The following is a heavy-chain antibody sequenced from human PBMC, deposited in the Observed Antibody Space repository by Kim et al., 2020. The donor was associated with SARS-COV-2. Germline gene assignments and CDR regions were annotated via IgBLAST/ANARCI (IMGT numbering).Heavy chain of an antibody. CDR2: INTNTGKP. J-gene: IGHJ4*02. D-gene: IGHD3-16*01. Sequence: ASVKVSCKTSGYSFITYAMNWVRQVPGQGPEWIGWINTNTGKPTYAQGLIGRFVFSLDTSVSTACVQISGLKADDTAVYYCARARGQNSGVMGYWGQGTLVTVSS. CDR1: GYSFITYA. V-gene: IGHV7-4-1*02. CDR3: ARARGQNSGVMGY.